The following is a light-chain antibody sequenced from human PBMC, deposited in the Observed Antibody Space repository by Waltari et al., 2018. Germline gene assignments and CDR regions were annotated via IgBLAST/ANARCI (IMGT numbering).Light chain of an antibody. CDR3: SSYAGSSKGV. V-gene: IGLV2-23*02. CDR1: SSDVGNYKR. Sequence: QSALTQPASVSGSPGQSITIPCTGTSSDVGNYKRGSRYQQHPGKAPKLMIYAVSKRPSGVSDRFSGSKSGDMASLTISGLQPEDEAEYFCSSYAGSSKGVFGGGTKVTVL. CDR2: AVS. J-gene: IGLJ2*01.